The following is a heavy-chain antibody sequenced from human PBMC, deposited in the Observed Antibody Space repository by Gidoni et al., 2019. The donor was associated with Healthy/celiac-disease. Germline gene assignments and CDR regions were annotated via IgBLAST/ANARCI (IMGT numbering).Heavy chain of an antibody. Sequence: EVQLVESGGGLVQRGGSLSVPCADSRFPVSSNSMSWVRQAPGKGPEWVSVSYGGGSTYYADSVKGQFTISRDNSKSTLYLQMNNLRAENTAVYYCARDRIDYDILTGSGSRYFDLWGRGTLVTVSS. D-gene: IGHD3-9*01. CDR3: ARDRIDYDILTGSGSRYFDL. J-gene: IGHJ2*01. V-gene: IGHV3-66*02. CDR2: SYGGGST. CDR1: RFPVSSNS.